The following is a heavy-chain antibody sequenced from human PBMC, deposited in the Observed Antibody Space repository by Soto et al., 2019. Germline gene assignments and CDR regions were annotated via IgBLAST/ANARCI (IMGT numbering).Heavy chain of an antibody. CDR2: IYPGDSDT. CDR1: GYSFTSYW. V-gene: IGHV5-51*01. CDR3: ARDHSAAPTYYYYYGMDV. J-gene: IGHJ6*02. Sequence: TGESLKISCKGSGYSFTSYWIGWVRQMPGKGLEWMGIIYPGDSDTRYSPSFQGQVTISADKSISTAYLQWSSLKASDTAMYYCARDHSAAPTYYYYYGMDVWGQGTTVTVSS. D-gene: IGHD6-25*01.